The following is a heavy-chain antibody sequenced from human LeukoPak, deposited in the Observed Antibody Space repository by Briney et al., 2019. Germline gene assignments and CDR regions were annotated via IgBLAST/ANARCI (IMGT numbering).Heavy chain of an antibody. Sequence: ASVKVSCKASGYTFTSYGISWVRQAPGQGLEWMGWISAYNGNTNYAQKLQGRVTMTTDTPTSTAYMELRSLRSDDTAVYYCAGYSSSSLFFYGMDVWGQGTTVTVSS. CDR3: AGYSSSSLFFYGMDV. V-gene: IGHV1-18*01. CDR2: ISAYNGNT. J-gene: IGHJ6*02. CDR1: GYTFTSYG. D-gene: IGHD6-6*01.